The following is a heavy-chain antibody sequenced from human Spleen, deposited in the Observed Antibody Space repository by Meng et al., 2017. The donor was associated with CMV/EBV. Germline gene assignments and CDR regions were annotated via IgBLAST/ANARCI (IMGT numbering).Heavy chain of an antibody. CDR3: AKDRSGYFQH. J-gene: IGHJ1*01. V-gene: IGHV3-43D*03. CDR1: GFNFEDYA. Sequence: LYCAASGFNFEDYAMHWVRQAPGKGLEWVSLISWDGGSTYYADSVKGRFTISRDNSKNSLYLQMNSLRAEDTALYYCAKDRSGYFQHWGQGTLVTVSS. CDR2: ISWDGGST. D-gene: IGHD3-10*01.